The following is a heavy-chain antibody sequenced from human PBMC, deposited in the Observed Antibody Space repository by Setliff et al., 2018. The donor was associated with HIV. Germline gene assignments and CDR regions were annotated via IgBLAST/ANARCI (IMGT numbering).Heavy chain of an antibody. V-gene: IGHV4-38-2*01. J-gene: IGHJ6*03. Sequence: SETLSLTCAVSGYFISSGYYWGWIRQPPGKGLEWIGSLSHVGGTYYNPSLKSRVTISVDTSKNQFSLKLSSVTAADTAVYYCNTYYYFYMDVWGKGTTVTVSS. CDR1: GYFISSGYY. CDR2: LSHVGGT. CDR3: NTYYYFYMDV.